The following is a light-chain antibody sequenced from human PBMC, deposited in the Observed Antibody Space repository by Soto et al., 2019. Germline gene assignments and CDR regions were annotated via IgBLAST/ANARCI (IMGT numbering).Light chain of an antibody. CDR3: QQRSDWPPELT. CDR2: GGS. Sequence: EIVLTQSPGTLSLSPGERATLSCRASQSLTNSRLAWYQQKPGQAPKVLIYGGSNRATGIPDRFSGSGSGTDFTLTISSLEPGDFAVYYCQQRSDWPPELTFGGGTKVEIK. CDR1: QSLTNSR. V-gene: IGKV3D-20*02. J-gene: IGKJ4*01.